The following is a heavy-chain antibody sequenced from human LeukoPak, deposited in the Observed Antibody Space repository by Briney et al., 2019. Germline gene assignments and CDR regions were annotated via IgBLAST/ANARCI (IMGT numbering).Heavy chain of an antibody. CDR3: ARDEGSARYYDFWSGYPTPDY. CDR2: IYHSGST. J-gene: IGHJ4*02. V-gene: IGHV4-30-2*01. Sequence: SETLSLTCTVSGGSISSGGYYWSWIRQPPGKGLEWIGYIYHSGSTYYNPSLKSRVTISVDRSKNQFSLKLSSVTAADTAVYYCARDEGSARYYDFWSGYPTPDYWGQGTLVTVSS. CDR1: GGSISSGGYY. D-gene: IGHD3-3*01.